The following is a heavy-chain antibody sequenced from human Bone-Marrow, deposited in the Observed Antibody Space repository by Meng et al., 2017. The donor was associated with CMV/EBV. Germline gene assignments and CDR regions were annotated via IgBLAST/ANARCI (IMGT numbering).Heavy chain of an antibody. CDR2: INSDGSST. CDR3: AKDRGGYCSSTSCYWYFDY. CDR1: GFTFSSYW. D-gene: IGHD2-2*01. Sequence: GESLKISCAASGFTFSSYWMHWVRQAPGKGLVWVSRINSDGSSTSYADSVKGRFTISRDNSKNTLYLQMNSLRAEDTAVYYCAKDRGGYCSSTSCYWYFDYWGQGTLVTVSS. J-gene: IGHJ4*02. V-gene: IGHV3-74*01.